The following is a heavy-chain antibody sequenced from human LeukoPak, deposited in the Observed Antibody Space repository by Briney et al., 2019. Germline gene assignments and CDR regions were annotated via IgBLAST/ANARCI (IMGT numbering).Heavy chain of an antibody. CDR2: IYHSGST. J-gene: IGHJ6*03. CDR3: ARHRYYYRSGSYYGAPYYMDV. D-gene: IGHD3-10*01. Sequence: PSETLSLTCAVSGGSISSSNWWSWVRQPPGKGLEWIGEIYHSGSTNYNPSLKSRVTISVDTSKNQFSLKLSSVTAADTAVYYCARHRYYYRSGSYYGAPYYMDVWGKGTTVTISS. V-gene: IGHV4-4*02. CDR1: GGSISSSNW.